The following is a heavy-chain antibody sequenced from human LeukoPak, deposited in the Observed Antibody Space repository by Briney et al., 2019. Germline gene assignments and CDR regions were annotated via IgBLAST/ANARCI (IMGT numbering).Heavy chain of an antibody. CDR1: GYTFTGYY. V-gene: IGHV1-2*02. J-gene: IGHJ4*02. CDR2: INPNSGGT. CDR3: ARIYTGGDYRDY. D-gene: IGHD4-17*01. Sequence: ASVKVSCKASGYTFTGYYMHWVRQAPGQGLEWMGWINPNSGGTNYAQKFQGRVTMTRDTSISTAYMGLSRLRSDDTAVYYCARIYTGGDYRDYWGQGTLVTVSS.